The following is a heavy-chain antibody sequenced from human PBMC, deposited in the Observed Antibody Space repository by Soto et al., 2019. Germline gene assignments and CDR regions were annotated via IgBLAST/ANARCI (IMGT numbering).Heavy chain of an antibody. Sequence: SETLSLTCTVSGGSISSGGYYWSWIRQHPGKGLEWIGYIYYSGSTYYNPSLKSRVTISVDTSKNQFSLKLSSVTAADTAVYYCARDGSRVLWFGESTYGMDVWGQGTTDTVSS. CDR1: GGSISSGGYY. CDR3: ARDGSRVLWFGESTYGMDV. V-gene: IGHV4-31*03. J-gene: IGHJ6*02. CDR2: IYYSGST. D-gene: IGHD3-10*01.